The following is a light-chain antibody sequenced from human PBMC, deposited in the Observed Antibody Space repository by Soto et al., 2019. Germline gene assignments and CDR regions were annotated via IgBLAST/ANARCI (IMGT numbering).Light chain of an antibody. CDR2: AAP. V-gene: IGKV1-39*01. J-gene: IGKJ3*01. Sequence: DIQMTQSPSSLSASVGDRVTITCRASQSISSYLNWYQQKPGKAPNLLLYAAPSVQGGVPSRFSGSGSGTDFTLPISSLRPEDFATYYCQQSFSTTPFTLGPGTQVDIK. CDR3: QQSFSTTPFT. CDR1: QSISSY.